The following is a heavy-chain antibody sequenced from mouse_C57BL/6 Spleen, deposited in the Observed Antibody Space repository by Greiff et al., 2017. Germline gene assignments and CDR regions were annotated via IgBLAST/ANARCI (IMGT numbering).Heavy chain of an antibody. V-gene: IGHV6-3*01. CDR1: GFTFSNYW. CDR2: IRLKSDNYAT. CDR3: TCDYYGNWFAY. J-gene: IGHJ3*01. Sequence: EVKLVESGGGLVQPGGSMKLSCVASGFTFSNYWMNWVRQSPEKGLEWVAQIRLKSDNYATHYAESVKGRFTISRDDSKSSVYLQMNNLRAEDTGIYYCTCDYYGNWFAYWGQGTLVTVSA. D-gene: IGHD2-1*01.